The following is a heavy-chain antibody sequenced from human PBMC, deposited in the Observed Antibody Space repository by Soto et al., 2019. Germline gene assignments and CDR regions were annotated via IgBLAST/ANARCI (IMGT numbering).Heavy chain of an antibody. V-gene: IGHV2-5*01. CDR1: GFSLSTSGVG. CDR2: IYWNDDK. D-gene: IGHD1-26*01. Sequence: ESGPTLVNPTQTLTLTCTFSGFSLSTSGVGVGWIRQPPGKALEWLALIYWNDDKRYSPSLKSRLTITKDTSKNQVVLTMTNMDPVDTATYYCAHRAFKWELSVVDPDYFDYWGQGTLVTVSS. CDR3: AHRAFKWELSVVDPDYFDY. J-gene: IGHJ4*02.